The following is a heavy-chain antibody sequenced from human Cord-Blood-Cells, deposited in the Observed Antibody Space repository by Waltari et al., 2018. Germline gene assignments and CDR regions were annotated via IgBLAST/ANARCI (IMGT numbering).Heavy chain of an antibody. CDR1: GFTFSSYG. D-gene: IGHD1-20*01. Sequence: QVQLVESGGGVVQPGRSLRLSCAASGFTFSSYGMHWVRQAPGKGLGWVAVISYDGSNKYYADSVKGRFTISRDNSKNTLYLQMNSLRAEDTAVYYCAKEYNWNYFDYWGQGTLVTVSS. V-gene: IGHV3-30*18. CDR2: ISYDGSNK. CDR3: AKEYNWNYFDY. J-gene: IGHJ4*02.